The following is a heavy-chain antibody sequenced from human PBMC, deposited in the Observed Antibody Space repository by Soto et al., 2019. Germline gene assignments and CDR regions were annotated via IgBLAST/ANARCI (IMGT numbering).Heavy chain of an antibody. J-gene: IGHJ4*02. CDR3: ARVEYSKIPKYSSGWFFDY. D-gene: IGHD6-19*01. Sequence: PSETLSLTCTVSGGSISSGGYYWSWIRQHPGKGLEWIGYIYYSGSTYYNPSLKSRVTISVDTSKNQFYLKLSSVTAADTAVYYCARVEYSKIPKYSSGWFFDYWGQGTLVTVSS. CDR1: GGSISSGGYY. V-gene: IGHV4-31*03. CDR2: IYYSGST.